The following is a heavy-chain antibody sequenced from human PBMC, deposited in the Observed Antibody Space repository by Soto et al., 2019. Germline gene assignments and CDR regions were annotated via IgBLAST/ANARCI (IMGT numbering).Heavy chain of an antibody. V-gene: IGHV4-31*03. J-gene: IGHJ5*02. CDR1: GGSISSGGYY. CDR2: IYYSGRT. Sequence: QVQLQESGPGLVKPSQTLSLTCTVSGGSISSGGYYWSWIRQHPGKGLEWIGYIYYSGRTYYNPSLKSRVTISVDTSKNQFSLKLSSVTAADTAVYYCARDSDPGSHWFDPWGQGTLVTVSS. CDR3: ARDSDPGSHWFDP.